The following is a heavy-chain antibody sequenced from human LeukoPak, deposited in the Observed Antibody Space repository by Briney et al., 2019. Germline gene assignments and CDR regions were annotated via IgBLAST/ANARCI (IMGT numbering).Heavy chain of an antibody. V-gene: IGHV3-7*01. J-gene: IGHJ6*04. CDR1: GFTLSSYW. Sequence: EGSLGLSCVASGFTLSSYWMNWVRQAPGKGLEWVATIKQDGNEKYYVDSVKGRFTISRDNAKNSLYLQMNSLRAEDTAVYYCAELGITMIGGVWGKGTTVTISS. D-gene: IGHD3-10*02. CDR2: IKQDGNEK. CDR3: AELGITMIGGV.